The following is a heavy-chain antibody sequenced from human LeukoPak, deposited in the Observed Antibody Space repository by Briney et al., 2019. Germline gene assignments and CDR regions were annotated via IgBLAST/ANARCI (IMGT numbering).Heavy chain of an antibody. Sequence: ASVKVSCKASGYTFTGYYMHWVRQAPGQGLEWMGWINPNSGGTNYAQKFQGRVTMTRDTSISTAYMELSRLRSDDTAVYYCARDSSNWYGGPFDIWGQGTMVTVSS. J-gene: IGHJ3*02. V-gene: IGHV1-2*02. CDR2: INPNSGGT. CDR1: GYTFTGYY. CDR3: ARDSSNWYGGPFDI. D-gene: IGHD6-13*01.